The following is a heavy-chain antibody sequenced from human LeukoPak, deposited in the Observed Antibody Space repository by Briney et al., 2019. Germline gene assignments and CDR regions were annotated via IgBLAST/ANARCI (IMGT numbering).Heavy chain of an antibody. J-gene: IGHJ4*02. CDR2: IKGDGSAQ. CDR1: GFSFSSYW. Sequence: PGGSLRLSCAASGFSFSSYWMTWVRQAPGKGLEGVANIKGDGSAQFYVDSVKGRFAISRDNARNSLYLHMNSLRDEDTAVYYCATSVDTAAGPYWGQGTLVTVSS. CDR3: ATSVDTAAGPY. V-gene: IGHV3-7*01. D-gene: IGHD5-18*01.